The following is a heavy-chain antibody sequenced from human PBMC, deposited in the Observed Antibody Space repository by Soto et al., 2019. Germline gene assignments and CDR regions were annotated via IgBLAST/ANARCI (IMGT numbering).Heavy chain of an antibody. V-gene: IGHV1-24*01. CDR2: FDPEDGET. D-gene: IGHD3-3*01. CDR1: GYTLTELS. J-gene: IGHJ4*02. CDR3: TSGQRPLRFLEWLSRYYFDF. Sequence: GASVKVSCKVSGYTLTELSLHWVRHAPGKGLEWMGGFDPEDGETIYAQKFQGRVTMTEDTSTDTAYMELNSLRSEDTAVYYCTSGQRPLRFLEWLSRYYFDFWGQGTLVTVSS.